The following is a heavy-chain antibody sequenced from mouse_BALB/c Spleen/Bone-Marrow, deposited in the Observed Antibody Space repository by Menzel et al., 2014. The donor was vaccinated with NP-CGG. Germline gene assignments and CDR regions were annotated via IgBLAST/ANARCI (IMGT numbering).Heavy chain of an antibody. V-gene: IGHV5-17*02. D-gene: IGHD2-1*01. CDR3: ARGGNYAWFAY. J-gene: IGHJ3*01. CDR1: GFTFXSFG. Sequence: EVQLQQSGGGLVQPGGSRKLSCAASGFTFXSFGMHWVRQAPEKGLEWVAYISSGSSTIYYADTLKGRFTISRDNPKNTLFLQMTSLRSEDTAMYYCARGGNYAWFAYWGQGTLVTVSA. CDR2: ISSGSSTI.